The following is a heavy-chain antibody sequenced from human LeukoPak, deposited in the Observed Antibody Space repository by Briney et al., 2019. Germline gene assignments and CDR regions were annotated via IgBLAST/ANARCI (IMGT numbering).Heavy chain of an antibody. J-gene: IGHJ3*02. CDR2: ISSSSSTI. CDR3: ARRTETFDI. Sequence: GGSLRLSCAASGFTFSSYSMSWVRQAPGKGLEWVSYISSSSSTIYYADSVKGRFTISRDNAKNSLYLQMNSLRAEDTAVYYCARRTETFDIWGQGTMVTVSS. D-gene: IGHD1-14*01. CDR1: GFTFSSYS. V-gene: IGHV3-48*01.